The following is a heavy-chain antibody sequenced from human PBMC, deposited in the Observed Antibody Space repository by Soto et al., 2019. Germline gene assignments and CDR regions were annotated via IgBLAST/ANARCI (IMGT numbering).Heavy chain of an antibody. J-gene: IGHJ4*02. Sequence: EVQLVESVGGLVQPGRSLRLSCAASGFTFDDYAMHWVRQAPGKGLEWVSGISWNSGSIGYADSVKGRFTISRDNAKNSLYLQMNSLRAEDTALYYCAKDKNDILTGYHSSWGQGTLVTVSS. V-gene: IGHV3-9*01. CDR2: ISWNSGSI. CDR1: GFTFDDYA. CDR3: AKDKNDILTGYHSS. D-gene: IGHD3-9*01.